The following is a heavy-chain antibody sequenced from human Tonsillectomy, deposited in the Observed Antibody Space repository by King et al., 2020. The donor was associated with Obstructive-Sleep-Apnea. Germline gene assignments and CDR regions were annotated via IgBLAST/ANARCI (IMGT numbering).Heavy chain of an antibody. CDR1: GFTFSSYA. CDR2: ISGSGSST. D-gene: IGHD6-19*01. V-gene: IGHV3-23*04. J-gene: IGHJ4*02. Sequence: VQLVESGGGLVQPGGSLRLSCAASGFTFSSYAVSWVSQATGKGLKWGSAISGSGSSTYYADSVKGRFTISRDNSKNTLYLQRNSLRAEDTAVYYCAKHRAGSAVAGFGDYWGQGTLVTVSS. CDR3: AKHRAGSAVAGFGDY.